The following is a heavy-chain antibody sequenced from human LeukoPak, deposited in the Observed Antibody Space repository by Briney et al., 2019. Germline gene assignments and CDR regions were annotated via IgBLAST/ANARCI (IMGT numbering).Heavy chain of an antibody. Sequence: GGSLRLSCGASGFTFSDHDMHWVRQAPGKGLEWVTFIRKDGSHKFYVDSVRGRFTISRDNSKNTVSLQVNSLRTDDAAVYFCARSSGSGFDHWGQGTLVTVSS. V-gene: IGHV3-30*02. CDR1: GFTFSDHD. CDR3: ARSSGSGFDH. CDR2: IRKDGSHK. D-gene: IGHD1-26*01. J-gene: IGHJ4*02.